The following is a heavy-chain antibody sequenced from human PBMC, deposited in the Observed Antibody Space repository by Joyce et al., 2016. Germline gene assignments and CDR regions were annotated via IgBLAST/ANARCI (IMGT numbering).Heavy chain of an antibody. J-gene: IGHJ3*02. Sequence: QVQLQESGPGMVKPSGTLSLICTVSGGSISTNNWFSWVRQSPTKGLEWIVEIFYSGSTNVNPALKSRVTMSADRSKNQISLRLDSVTAADTALYFCARKADGCWNRIKGAFDIWGQGTMVTVSS. D-gene: IGHD1/OR15-1a*01. V-gene: IGHV4-4*02. CDR2: IFYSGST. CDR3: ARKADGCWNRIKGAFDI. CDR1: GGSISTNNW.